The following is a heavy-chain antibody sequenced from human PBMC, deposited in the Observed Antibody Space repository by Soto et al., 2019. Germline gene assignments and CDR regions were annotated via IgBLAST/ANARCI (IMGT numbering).Heavy chain of an antibody. Sequence: QVQLVESGGGVVQPGRSLRLSCAASGFTFSSYGMHWVRQAPGKGLEWVAVIWYDGSNKYYADSVKGRFTISRDNSKNTLYLPMNSLRAEDTAVYYCARAVSSSPGWFDPWGQGTLVTVSS. CDR1: GFTFSSYG. CDR3: ARAVSSSPGWFDP. J-gene: IGHJ5*02. CDR2: IWYDGSNK. D-gene: IGHD6-6*01. V-gene: IGHV3-33*01.